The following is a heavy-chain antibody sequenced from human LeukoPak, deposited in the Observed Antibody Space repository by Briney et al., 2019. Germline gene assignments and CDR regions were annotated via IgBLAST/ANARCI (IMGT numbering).Heavy chain of an antibody. V-gene: IGHV1-69*13. CDR3: ASAKPKYYYHGMDV. Sequence: GASVKVSCKASGGTFISYAISWVRQAPGQGLEWMGGIIPIFGTANYAQKFQGRVTITADESTSTAYMELSSLRSEDTAVYYCASAKPKYYYHGMDVWGQGTTVTVSS. J-gene: IGHJ6*02. D-gene: IGHD1-14*01. CDR1: GGTFISYA. CDR2: IIPIFGTA.